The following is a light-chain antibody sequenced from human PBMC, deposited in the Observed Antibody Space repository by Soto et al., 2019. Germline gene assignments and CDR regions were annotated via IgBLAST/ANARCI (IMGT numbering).Light chain of an antibody. V-gene: IGKV3-20*01. CDR3: QQYGNSPQT. Sequence: VFAHSPATLSVSPGESDTLSSRASQTLSNNIYLAWYQQKPCQAPRRLVYGAASRATGIPNTVSGSGSGTDCTLTLRRLEPEDFAGYYCQQYGNSPQTFGQGTKVDIK. CDR2: GAA. J-gene: IGKJ1*01. CDR1: QTLSNNIY.